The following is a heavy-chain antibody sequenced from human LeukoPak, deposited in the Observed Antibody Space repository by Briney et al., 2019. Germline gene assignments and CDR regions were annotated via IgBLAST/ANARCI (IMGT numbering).Heavy chain of an antibody. CDR2: IYYTGST. CDR3: ARGSYPGWYNGEFDY. D-gene: IGHD3-16*02. CDR1: GYSISSGYY. Sequence: PSETLSLTCTVSGYSISSGYYWGWIRQPPGKGLEWIGSIYYTGSTYYNPSLKTLVTISVDTSKTQFPLKLGAVTAADTAVYYCARGSYPGWYNGEFDYWGQGTLVIVSS. V-gene: IGHV4-38-2*02. J-gene: IGHJ4*02.